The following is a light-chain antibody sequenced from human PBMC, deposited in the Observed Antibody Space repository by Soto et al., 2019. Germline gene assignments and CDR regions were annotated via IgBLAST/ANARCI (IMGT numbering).Light chain of an antibody. CDR2: DAS. CDR1: QSVSSY. J-gene: IGKJ5*01. V-gene: IGKV3-11*01. Sequence: ENVLTQSPGTLSLSPGERSTLSCRASQSVSSYLAWYQQKPGQAPRLLIYDASNRATGIPARFSGSGSGTDFTLTISSLEPEDFAVYYCQQRSNWPFTFGQGTRLEI. CDR3: QQRSNWPFT.